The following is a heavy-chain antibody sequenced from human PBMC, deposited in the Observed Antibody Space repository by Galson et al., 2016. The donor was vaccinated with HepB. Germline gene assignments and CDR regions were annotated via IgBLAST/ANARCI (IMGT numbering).Heavy chain of an antibody. Sequence: SGAEVKKPGESLRISCRGSGYSFTDYWIGWVRQMPGKGLEWMGIIYPGDSHTRYSPSFQGQVTISADKSISTAYLQWSSLKASDTAIYYCARRLTHDSKIWDIDYWGQGTLVTVSS. CDR1: GYSFTDYW. CDR3: ARRLTHDSKIWDIDY. D-gene: IGHD3-16*01. J-gene: IGHJ4*02. CDR2: IYPGDSHT. V-gene: IGHV5-51*01.